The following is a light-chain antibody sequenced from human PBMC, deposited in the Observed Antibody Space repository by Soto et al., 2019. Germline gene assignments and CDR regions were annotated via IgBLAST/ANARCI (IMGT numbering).Light chain of an antibody. V-gene: IGKV1-5*02. Sequence: DIQMTQSPSSLSASVGDRVTIICRASQSVSTRLAWYQQKPGKAPKVLIYDASSWAGGVPSRFTGSGSGTEFTLTINSLQPDDFATYYCQQYSSYSAWTFGEGTKVDIK. CDR3: QQYSSYSAWT. CDR1: QSVSTR. CDR2: DAS. J-gene: IGKJ1*01.